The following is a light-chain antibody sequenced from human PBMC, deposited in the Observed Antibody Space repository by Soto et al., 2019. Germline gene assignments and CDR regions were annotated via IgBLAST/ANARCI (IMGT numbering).Light chain of an antibody. CDR3: QQGSNWPLT. CDR1: QSVNSY. J-gene: IGKJ4*01. V-gene: IGKV3-11*01. Sequence: EIVLTQSPATLSLSPGERATLSCRASQSVNSYLAWYQQKPGQAPRLLIYDASNRATGIPARFSGSGSGTDFTLTSSSLEPEDFAVYYCQQGSNWPLTFGGGTKVEIK. CDR2: DAS.